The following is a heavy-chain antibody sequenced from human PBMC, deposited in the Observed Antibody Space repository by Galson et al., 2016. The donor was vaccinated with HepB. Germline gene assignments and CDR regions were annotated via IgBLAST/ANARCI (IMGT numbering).Heavy chain of an antibody. Sequence: SLRLSCAASGFTFSGYWMSWVRQAPGKGLEWVANIKRDGSEKYYADSVKGRFTVSRDNAENSLYLQMNSLRAEDTAVYYCARDVGSSHRYWDYFDCWGQGTLVTVSS. CDR2: IKRDGSEK. J-gene: IGHJ4*02. D-gene: IGHD6-13*01. V-gene: IGHV3-7*01. CDR1: GFTFSGYW. CDR3: ARDVGSSHRYWDYFDC.